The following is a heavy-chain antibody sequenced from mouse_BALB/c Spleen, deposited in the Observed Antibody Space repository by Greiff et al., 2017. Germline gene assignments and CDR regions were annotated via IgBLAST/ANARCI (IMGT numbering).Heavy chain of an antibody. CDR1: GFTFSDYY. CDR3: ASLDDYYGSSYYAMDY. CDR2: ISDGGSYT. Sequence: EVQRVESGGDLVKPGGSLKLSCAASGFTFSDYYMYWVRQTPEKRLEWVATISDGGSYTYYPDSVKGRFTISRDNAKNNLYLQMSSLKSEDTAMYYCASLDDYYGSSYYAMDYWGQGTSVTVSS. D-gene: IGHD1-1*01. V-gene: IGHV5-4*02. J-gene: IGHJ4*01.